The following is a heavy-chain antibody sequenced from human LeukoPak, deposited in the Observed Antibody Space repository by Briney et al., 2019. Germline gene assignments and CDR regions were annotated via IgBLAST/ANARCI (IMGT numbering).Heavy chain of an antibody. CDR2: ISWNSGSI. V-gene: IGHV3-9*01. Sequence: GGSLRHSCAASGFTFDDYAMHWVRQAPGKGLEWVSGISWNSGSIGYADSVKGRFTISRDNAKNSLYLQMNSLRAEDTALYYCAKSGVVITNAFDIWGQGTMVTVSS. J-gene: IGHJ3*02. CDR3: AKSGVVITNAFDI. CDR1: GFTFDDYA. D-gene: IGHD3-22*01.